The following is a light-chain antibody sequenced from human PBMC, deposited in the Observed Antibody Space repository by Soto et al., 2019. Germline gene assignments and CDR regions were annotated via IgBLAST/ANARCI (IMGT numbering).Light chain of an antibody. CDR3: QQYYATPPYT. CDR2: WAS. J-gene: IGKJ2*01. Sequence: DIVRTQSPDSLAVSLGERATINCKSSQSVLYSSNNKNYLAWYQQKPGQPPKLLIYWASTRESGVPDRFSGSGSGTDFALTISSLQAEDVAVYYCQQYYATPPYTFGQGTKVEIK. V-gene: IGKV4-1*01. CDR1: QSVLYSSNNKNY.